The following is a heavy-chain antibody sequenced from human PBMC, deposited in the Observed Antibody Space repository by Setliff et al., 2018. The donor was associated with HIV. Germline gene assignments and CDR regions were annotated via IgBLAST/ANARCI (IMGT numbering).Heavy chain of an antibody. CDR1: RGSFTGYY. CDR2: IHHSGST. V-gene: IGHV4-34*01. CDR3: ARVRRFGEFSPNYYGMDV. D-gene: IGHD3-10*01. Sequence: PSETLSLTCAVYRGSFTGYYWSWIRQPPGKGLEWIGEIHHSGSTNYSPSLKSRVTISLDTSQNQFSLKLSSVTAADTAIYYCARVRRFGEFSPNYYGMDVWGLGTTVAVSS. J-gene: IGHJ6*02.